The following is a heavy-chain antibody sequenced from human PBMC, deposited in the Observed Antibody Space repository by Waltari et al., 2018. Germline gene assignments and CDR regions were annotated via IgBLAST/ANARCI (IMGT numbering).Heavy chain of an antibody. CDR1: GGSISSSSYY. D-gene: IGHD5-18*01. CDR3: ARLDPAYIQPVD. V-gene: IGHV4-39*01. J-gene: IGHJ4*02. CDR2: SCYSWST. Sequence: QLQLQESGPGLVKPSETLSLTCTVSGGSISSSSYYWGWIRQPPGKGLEWSGSSCYSWSTYCNPSLKSRVTTSVDTSKNRFSLKLSSVTAADTAVYYCARLDPAYIQPVDWGQGTLVTVSS.